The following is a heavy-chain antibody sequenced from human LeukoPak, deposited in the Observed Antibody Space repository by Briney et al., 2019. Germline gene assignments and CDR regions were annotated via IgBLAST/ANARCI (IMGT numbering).Heavy chain of an antibody. CDR1: GFTFSSYA. CDR2: ISYDGSNK. D-gene: IGHD2-15*01. J-gene: IGHJ4*02. V-gene: IGHV3-30*01. CDR3: AREARRYCSGGSCYFFDY. Sequence: PGRSLRLSCAASGFTFSSYAMHWVRQAPGRGLEWVAVISYDGSNKYYADSVKGRFTISRDNYKNTLYLQMNSLRAEDTVVYYCAREARRYCSGGSCYFFDYWGQGTLVTVSS.